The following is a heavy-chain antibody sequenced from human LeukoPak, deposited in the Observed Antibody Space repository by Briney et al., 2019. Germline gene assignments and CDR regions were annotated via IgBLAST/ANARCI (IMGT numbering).Heavy chain of an antibody. Sequence: SETLSLTCSVSGGSLKSYYWSWLRQPPGKGLEWIGEINHSGSTNYNPSLKSRVTISVDTSKNQFSLKLSSVTAADTAVYYCARSWRGITMIVVGPSFDYWGQGTLVTVSS. CDR1: GGSLKSYY. J-gene: IGHJ4*02. V-gene: IGHV4-34*01. D-gene: IGHD3-22*01. CDR2: INHSGST. CDR3: ARSWRGITMIVVGPSFDY.